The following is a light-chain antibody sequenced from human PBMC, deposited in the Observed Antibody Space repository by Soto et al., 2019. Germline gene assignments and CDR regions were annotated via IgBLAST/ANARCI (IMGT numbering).Light chain of an antibody. CDR2: KAT. Sequence: DIQMTQSPSTLSASIGDRVTITCRASQSISSWLAWYQQKPGKAPKLLIYKATSSESGVSSRFSGSGSGTVFRLTISSLQPDDSATYCCQQYKSYWTFGQGTKVEIK. V-gene: IGKV1-5*03. CDR3: QQYKSYWT. CDR1: QSISSW. J-gene: IGKJ1*01.